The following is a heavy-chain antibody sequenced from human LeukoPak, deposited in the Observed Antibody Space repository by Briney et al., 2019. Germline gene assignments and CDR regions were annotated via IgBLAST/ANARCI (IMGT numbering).Heavy chain of an antibody. J-gene: IGHJ4*02. CDR2: ISSSGSTI. V-gene: IGHV3-11*04. CDR1: GFTFSDYY. CDR3: ARDGFITMVRGVMDY. D-gene: IGHD3-10*01. Sequence: GGSLRLSCAASGFTFSDYYMSWIRQAPGKGLEWVSYISSSGSTIYYADSVKGRFTVSRDNAKNSLYLQMNSLRAEDTAVYYCARDGFITMVRGVMDYWGQGTLVTVSS.